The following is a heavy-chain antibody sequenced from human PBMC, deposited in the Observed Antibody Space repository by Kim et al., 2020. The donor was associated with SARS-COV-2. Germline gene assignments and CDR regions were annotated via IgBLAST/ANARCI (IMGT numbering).Heavy chain of an antibody. J-gene: IGHJ3*02. CDR1: GGSISSYY. Sequence: SETLSLTCTVSGGSISSYYWSWIRQPPGKGLEWIGYIYYSGSTNYNPSLKSRVTISVDTSKNQFSLKLSSVTAADTAVYYCASTMIVVSGLAFDIWGQGTMVTVSS. D-gene: IGHD3-22*01. V-gene: IGHV4-59*13. CDR3: ASTMIVVSGLAFDI. CDR2: IYYSGST.